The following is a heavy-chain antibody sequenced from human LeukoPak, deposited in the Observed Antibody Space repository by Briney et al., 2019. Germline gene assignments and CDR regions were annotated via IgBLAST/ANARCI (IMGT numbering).Heavy chain of an antibody. D-gene: IGHD6-13*01. J-gene: IGHJ5*02. CDR3: AREGRQQLVLVDP. CDR1: CFSISRGFY. V-gene: IGHV4-38-2*02. CDR2: IYHSGST. Sequence: KPSETPSLTCAVSCFSISRGFYWGWVRQPPGKGLEWIGSIYHSGSTYYNPSLKSRVTISVDTSKNQFSLKLSSVTAADTAVYYCAREGRQQLVLVDPWGQGTLVTVSS.